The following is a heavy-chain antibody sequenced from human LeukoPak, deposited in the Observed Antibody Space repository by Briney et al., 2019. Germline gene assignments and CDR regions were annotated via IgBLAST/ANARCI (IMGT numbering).Heavy chain of an antibody. CDR2: IKQDGSEK. J-gene: IGHJ4*02. Sequence: GGSLRLSCAASGFTFSSYWMSWVRQAPGKGLEWVANIKQDGSEKYYVDSVKGRFTISRDNAKNSLYLQMNSLRAEDTAVYYCARDLGYCSSTSCSGGDHWGQGTLVTVSS. V-gene: IGHV3-7*01. D-gene: IGHD2-2*01. CDR3: ARDLGYCSSTSCSGGDH. CDR1: GFTFSSYW.